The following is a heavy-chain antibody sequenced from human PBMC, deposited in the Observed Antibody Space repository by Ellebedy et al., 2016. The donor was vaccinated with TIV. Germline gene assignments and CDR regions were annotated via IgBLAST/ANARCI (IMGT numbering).Heavy chain of an antibody. V-gene: IGHV4-59*01. D-gene: IGHD2-15*01. Sequence: GSLRLXCTVSGGSISSYYWSWIRQPPGKGLEWIGYIYYSGSTNYNPSLKSRVTISVDTSKNQFSLKLSSVTAADTAVYYCASAATPSTPVDYWGQGTLVTVSS. J-gene: IGHJ4*02. CDR2: IYYSGST. CDR1: GGSISSYY. CDR3: ASAATPSTPVDY.